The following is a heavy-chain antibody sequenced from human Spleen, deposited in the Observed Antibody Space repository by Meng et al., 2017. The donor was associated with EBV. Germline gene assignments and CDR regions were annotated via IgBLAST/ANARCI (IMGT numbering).Heavy chain of an antibody. CDR2: IFHSGST. J-gene: IGHJ2*01. V-gene: IGHV4-39*01. D-gene: IGHD2-21*01. CDR3: TRRGLSNWYFDL. Sequence: PYSRPCLCESSQTPSPLCTVSRGFISSRSYYWGSIRQPPGKGLEWIGSIFHSGSTYYNPSLTSRVTVSVDTSKNQFSLKVSSVTATDTAVYYCTRRGLSNWYFDLWGRGTLVTVSS. CDR1: RGFISSRSYY.